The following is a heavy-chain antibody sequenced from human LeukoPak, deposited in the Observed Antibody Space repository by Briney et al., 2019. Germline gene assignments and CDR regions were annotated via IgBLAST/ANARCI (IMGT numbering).Heavy chain of an antibody. Sequence: SQTLSLTCTVSGGSISSGGYYWSRIRQHPGKGLEWIGYIYYSGSTYYNPSLKSRVTISVDTSKNQFSLKLSSVTAADTAVYYCARGYDSSGYYYRYHWFDPWGQGTLVTVSS. CDR2: IYYSGST. V-gene: IGHV4-31*03. D-gene: IGHD3-22*01. CDR1: GGSISSGGYY. J-gene: IGHJ5*02. CDR3: ARGYDSSGYYYRYHWFDP.